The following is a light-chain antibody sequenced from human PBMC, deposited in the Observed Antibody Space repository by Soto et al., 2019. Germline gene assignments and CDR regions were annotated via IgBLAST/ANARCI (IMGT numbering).Light chain of an antibody. CDR1: QDIGNS. V-gene: IGKV1-9*01. CDR3: QQLNNYPLT. CDR2: SAS. J-gene: IGKJ4*01. Sequence: DIQLTQSPSFVSASVGDRVTITCRASQDIGNSLAWYQQKPGKAPKLLIYSASTLQSGVPSRFSGSGSAAEFSLTISSLQPEDFAAYFCQQLNNYPLTFGGGTKVEI.